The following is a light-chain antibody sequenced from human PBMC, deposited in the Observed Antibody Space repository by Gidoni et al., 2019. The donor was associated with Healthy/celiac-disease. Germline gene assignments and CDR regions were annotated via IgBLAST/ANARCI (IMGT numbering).Light chain of an antibody. V-gene: IGKV4-1*01. CDR1: QSVLYSSNNKNY. CDR3: QQYYSTPWT. CDR2: WAS. J-gene: IGKJ1*01. Sequence: DIVMTPSPASLPASLGERATINCKSSQSVLYSSNNKNYLAWYQQKPGQPPKLLIYWASTRESGVPDRFSGSGSGTDFTLTISSLQAEDVAVYYCQQYYSTPWTFGQGTKVEIK.